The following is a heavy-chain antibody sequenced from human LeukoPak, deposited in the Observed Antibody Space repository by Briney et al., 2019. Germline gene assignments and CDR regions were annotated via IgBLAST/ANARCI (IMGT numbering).Heavy chain of an antibody. Sequence: ASVKVSCKASGYTFTSYDINWVRQATGQGLEWMGRMNPNSGNTGYAQKFQGRVTITRDTSITTTYMELSSLRSEDTAVYYCARRSAYGSGSYYVDYWGQGTLVTVSS. CDR1: GYTFTSYD. CDR2: MNPNSGNT. CDR3: ARRSAYGSGSYYVDY. V-gene: IGHV1-8*03. J-gene: IGHJ4*02. D-gene: IGHD3-10*01.